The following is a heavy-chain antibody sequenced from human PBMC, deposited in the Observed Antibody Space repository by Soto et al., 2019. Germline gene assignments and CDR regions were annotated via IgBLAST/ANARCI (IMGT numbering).Heavy chain of an antibody. CDR3: AKRTVGWYFDL. V-gene: IGHV3-23*01. D-gene: IGHD4-17*01. CDR2: ISGSGGST. Sequence: EVQLLESGGGLVQPGGSLRLSCAASGFTFSSYAMNWVRQAPGKGLEWVSVISGSGGSTYYGDAVKGRFTISRDNSKNTLYPQMNSLRAEDTAVYYCAKRTVGWYFDLWGRGTLVTVSS. CDR1: GFTFSSYA. J-gene: IGHJ2*01.